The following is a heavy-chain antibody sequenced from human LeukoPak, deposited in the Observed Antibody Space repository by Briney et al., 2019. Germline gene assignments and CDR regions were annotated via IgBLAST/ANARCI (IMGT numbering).Heavy chain of an antibody. V-gene: IGHV3-23*01. Sequence: GGSLRLSCTASGLTFSTYALSWVRQTPGKGLEWLSVISATDSTTYYANSVRGRFTISRDNSKNTLYLQMNSLRVEDTAVYYCAKDSQSVAFYLDDAFDLWGQGTIATVSA. CDR3: AKDSQSVAFYLDDAFDL. CDR2: ISATDSTT. CDR1: GLTFSTYA. J-gene: IGHJ3*01. D-gene: IGHD3-16*01.